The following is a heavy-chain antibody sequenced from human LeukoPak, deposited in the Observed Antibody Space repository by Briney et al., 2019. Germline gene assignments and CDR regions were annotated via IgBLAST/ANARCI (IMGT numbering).Heavy chain of an antibody. J-gene: IGHJ5*02. CDR3: ARGTSIWFGEYNWFDP. CDR2: IYYSGST. Sequence: SETLSLTCTVSGRSVSSGSYYWSWLRQPPGKGLEWIGYIYYSGSTNYNPSLKSRVTISVDTSKNQFSLKLSSVTAADTAVYYCARGTSIWFGEYNWFDPWGQGTLVTVSS. D-gene: IGHD3-10*01. V-gene: IGHV4-61*01. CDR1: GRSVSSGSYY.